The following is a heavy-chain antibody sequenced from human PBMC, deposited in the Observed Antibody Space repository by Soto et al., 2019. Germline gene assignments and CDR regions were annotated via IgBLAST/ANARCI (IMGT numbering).Heavy chain of an antibody. D-gene: IGHD3-22*01. CDR3: TTAYDSSGQDY. Sequence: GGSLRLSCAASGFTFSNAWMSWVRQAPGKELEGVGXXKXXTXGXXXDXXAPVKGRFTISRDDSKNTLYLQMNSLKTEDTAVYYCTTAYDSSGQDYWGQGTLVTVSS. CDR2: XKXXTXGXXX. J-gene: IGHJ4*02. CDR1: GFTFSNAW. V-gene: IGHV3-15*01.